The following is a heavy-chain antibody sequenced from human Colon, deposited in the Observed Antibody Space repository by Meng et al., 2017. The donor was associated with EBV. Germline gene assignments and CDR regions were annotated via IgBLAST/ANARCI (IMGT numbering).Heavy chain of an antibody. V-gene: IGHV4-34*01. CDR2: IDHRGNT. Sequence: QRQHKWGGQGLLKPPETLSRSCACYGGSFRDYYWTWIRHPPGKGLEWIGEIDHRGNTKYNPSLKSRVTISLGTSKKQFSLKVSSVTAADSAVYYCARRGPSGNFSPWSQGALVTVSS. CDR1: GGSFRDYY. D-gene: IGHD3-10*01. CDR3: ARRGPSGNFSP. J-gene: IGHJ5*02.